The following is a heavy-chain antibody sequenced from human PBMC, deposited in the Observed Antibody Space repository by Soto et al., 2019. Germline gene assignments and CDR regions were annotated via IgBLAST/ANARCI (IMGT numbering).Heavy chain of an antibody. CDR2: ITNTGGST. Sequence: PGGSLRLSCAASGLTFSSYHMGWVRQAPGKGLEWVSAITNTGGSTYYADSVKGRFTISRDNSKNTLYLQMNSLRAEDTAVYYCAGLSPRDYSNPGYWGQGTLVTVSS. CDR1: GLTFSSYH. D-gene: IGHD4-4*01. V-gene: IGHV3-23*01. J-gene: IGHJ4*02. CDR3: AGLSPRDYSNPGY.